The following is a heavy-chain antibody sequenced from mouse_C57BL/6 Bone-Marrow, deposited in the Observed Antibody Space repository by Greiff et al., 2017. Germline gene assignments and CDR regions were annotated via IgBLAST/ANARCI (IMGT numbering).Heavy chain of an antibody. CDR1: GYTFTNYW. J-gene: IGHJ4*01. CDR3: ARSYDYDDYTMDY. V-gene: IGHV1-64*01. Sequence: QVQLLQSGAELVKPGASVKLSCKASGYTFTNYWMHWVKQRPGQGLEWIGMMHPNGGSPDYNEKFKSEATLSVDKSSRTAYMELSSQTSEDSAVYYCARSYDYDDYTMDYWGQGTSVTVSS. CDR2: MHPNGGSP. D-gene: IGHD2-4*01.